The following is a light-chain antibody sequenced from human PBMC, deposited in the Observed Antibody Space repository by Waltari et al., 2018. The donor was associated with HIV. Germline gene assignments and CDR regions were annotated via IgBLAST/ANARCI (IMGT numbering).Light chain of an antibody. V-gene: IGLV2-23*02. CDR3: CSHAGSITPVV. CDR2: EVS. CDR1: SSDVGTYNL. Sequence: QSALTQPASVSGSPGQSITISCTGTSSDVGTYNLVSWYQQHPGKAPKLMIFEVSKRPSGVSNRFSGSKSGNTASLTISWLQAEDEADYYCCSHAGSITPVVFGGGTKLTVL. J-gene: IGLJ2*01.